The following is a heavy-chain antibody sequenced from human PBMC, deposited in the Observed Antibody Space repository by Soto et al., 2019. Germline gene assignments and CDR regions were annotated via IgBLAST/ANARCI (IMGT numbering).Heavy chain of an antibody. CDR2: IIPILGIA. V-gene: IGHV1-69*02. D-gene: IGHD2-15*01. CDR3: ASDPPGVGAAGY. Sequence: QVQLVQSGAEVKKPGSSVKVSCKASGGTFSSYTISWVRQAPGQGLEWMGRIIPILGIANYAQKFQGRVTITADKSTSTAYMELSSLRSEDTAVYYWASDPPGVGAAGYWGQGTLVTVSS. CDR1: GGTFSSYT. J-gene: IGHJ4*02.